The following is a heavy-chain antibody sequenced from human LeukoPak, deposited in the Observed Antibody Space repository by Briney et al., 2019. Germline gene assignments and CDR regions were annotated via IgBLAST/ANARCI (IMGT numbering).Heavy chain of an antibody. CDR2: IYTSGSI. V-gene: IGHV4-61*02. J-gene: IGHJ3*02. CDR1: SGSISSGNYY. Sequence: SETLSLTCTVSSGSISSGNYYWNWIRQPAGKGLEWIGRIYTSGSINYNPSLKSRVTISVDTSKNQFSLKMRSVTAADTAVYYCARDGGYSSSPATFDIWGQGTMVTVSS. D-gene: IGHD6-13*01. CDR3: ARDGGYSSSPATFDI.